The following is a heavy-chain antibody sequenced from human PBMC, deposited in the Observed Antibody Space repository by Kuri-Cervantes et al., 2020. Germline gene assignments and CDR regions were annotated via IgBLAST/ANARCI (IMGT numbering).Heavy chain of an antibody. Sequence: ASVKVSCKASGYTFTSYGISWVRQAPGQGLEWMGWISAYNGNTNYAQKLQGRVTMTTDTSTSTAYMELRSLRSDDTAVYYCAREPQSPYRYDFWSGYYYYYYGMDVWGQGTTVTVSS. J-gene: IGHJ6*02. CDR3: AREPQSPYRYDFWSGYYYYYYGMDV. CDR1: GYTFTSYG. D-gene: IGHD3-3*01. CDR2: ISAYNGNT. V-gene: IGHV1-18*01.